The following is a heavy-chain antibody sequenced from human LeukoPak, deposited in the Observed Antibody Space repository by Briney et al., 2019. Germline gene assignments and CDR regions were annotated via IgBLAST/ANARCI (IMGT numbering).Heavy chain of an antibody. V-gene: IGHV3-7*03. CDR2: IKPDGTTK. CDR3: ARSIPYGTTWYGRSDY. D-gene: IGHD6-13*01. J-gene: IGHJ4*02. Sequence: GGSLRLSCAASGFTFSSYTMSWVRQAPGKGLEWVANIKPDGTTKFYVDSVKGRFTISRDNALNSLYLQMNSLRAEDTAIYYCARSIPYGTTWYGRSDYWGQGTLVTVSS. CDR1: GFTFSSYT.